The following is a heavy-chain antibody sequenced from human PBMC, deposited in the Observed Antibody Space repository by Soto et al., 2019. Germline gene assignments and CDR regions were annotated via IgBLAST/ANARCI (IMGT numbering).Heavy chain of an antibody. J-gene: IGHJ6*02. V-gene: IGHV3-23*01. CDR2: ISGSGGST. Sequence: GGSLRLSCAASGFTFSSYAMSWVRQAPGKGLEWVSAISGSGGSTYYADSVKGRFTISRDNSKNTLYLQMNSLRAEDTAVYYCAKVMGDEGDGERGALFGMDVWGQGTTVTVSS. CDR1: GFTFSSYA. D-gene: IGHD1-1*01. CDR3: AKVMGDEGDGERGALFGMDV.